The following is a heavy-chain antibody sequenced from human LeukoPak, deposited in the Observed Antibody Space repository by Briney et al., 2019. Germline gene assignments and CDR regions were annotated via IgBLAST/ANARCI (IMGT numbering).Heavy chain of an antibody. D-gene: IGHD2-8*01. CDR1: GFTFSNYS. J-gene: IGHJ4*02. CDR2: IDRDGATT. Sequence: GGSLRLSCAASGFTFSNYSMNWVRQAPGKGPVWVSRIDRDGATTFYADSVKGRFTISRDNSKNTLYLQMTSLRAEDTAVYYCSRGPLMEVATYYFDYWGQGTLVTVSS. CDR3: SRGPLMEVATYYFDY. V-gene: IGHV3-74*01.